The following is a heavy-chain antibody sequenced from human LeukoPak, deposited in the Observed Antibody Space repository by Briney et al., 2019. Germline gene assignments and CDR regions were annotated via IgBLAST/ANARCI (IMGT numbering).Heavy chain of an antibody. V-gene: IGHV1-2*04. CDR1: GYTFTGYY. CDR2: INPNRGGT. Sequence: VASVKVSCKASGYTFTGYYMHWVRQAPGQGLEWMGWINPNRGGTNYAQKFQGWVTMTRDTSISTAYMELSRLRSDDTAVYYCARDRKPAAAEVPSAAWFDPWGQGTLVTVSS. D-gene: IGHD2-2*01. CDR3: ARDRKPAAAEVPSAAWFDP. J-gene: IGHJ5*02.